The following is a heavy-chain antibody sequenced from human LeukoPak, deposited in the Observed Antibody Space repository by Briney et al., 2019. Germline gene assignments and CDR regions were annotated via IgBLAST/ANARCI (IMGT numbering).Heavy chain of an antibody. J-gene: IGHJ4*02. Sequence: PGGSLRLSCAASGFTFSSYSMNWVRQAPGKGLEWVSYISSSSNTIYYADSVKGRFIISRDNAKNLLFLQMNSLRDEDTSVYYCARAVTVVTRGGLVFDYWGQGTLVTVSS. CDR3: ARAVTVVTRGGLVFDY. D-gene: IGHD2-21*02. CDR2: ISSSSNTI. V-gene: IGHV3-48*02. CDR1: GFTFSSYS.